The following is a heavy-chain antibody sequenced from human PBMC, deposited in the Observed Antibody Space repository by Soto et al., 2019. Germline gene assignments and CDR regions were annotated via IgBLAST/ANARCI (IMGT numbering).Heavy chain of an antibody. CDR3: ARGGAAGRGDAIDL. CDR1: GFTFRNPW. D-gene: IGHD3-10*01. CDR2: ISGDGTRA. Sequence: EVQLDESGGGSVQLGEALRVSCVASGFTFRNPWMHWVRQVPGKGRVWVSRISGDGTRASYGDFVKGRFTISRDNARKLVFLQLNSLTVDDTGVYHCARGGAAGRGDAIDLWGPVTTVAVTS. J-gene: IGHJ6*02. V-gene: IGHV3-74*01.